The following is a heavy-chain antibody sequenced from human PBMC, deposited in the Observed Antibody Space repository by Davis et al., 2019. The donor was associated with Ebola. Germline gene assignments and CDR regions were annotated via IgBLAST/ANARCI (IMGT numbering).Heavy chain of an antibody. CDR3: ARGPTYYDFWSGYFSFSLDY. Sequence: GESLKISCAASGFTFSSYGMHWVRQAPGKGLEWVSAISGSGGSTYYADSVKGRFTISRDNSKNTLYLQMNSLRAEDTAVYYCARGPTYYDFWSGYFSFSLDYWGQGTLVTVSS. CDR2: ISGSGGST. D-gene: IGHD3-3*01. V-gene: IGHV3-23*01. J-gene: IGHJ4*02. CDR1: GFTFSSYG.